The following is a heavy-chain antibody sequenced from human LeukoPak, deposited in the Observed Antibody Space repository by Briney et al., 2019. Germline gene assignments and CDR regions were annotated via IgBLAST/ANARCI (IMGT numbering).Heavy chain of an antibody. CDR3: AREGRSYGGNYDAFDI. D-gene: IGHD4-23*01. CDR1: GGSISSYY. V-gene: IGHV4-59*01. Sequence: SQTLSLTCTVSGGSISSYYWSWIRQPPGKGLEWIGYIYYSGSTNYNPSLKSRVTISVDTSKNQFSLKLSSVTAADTAVYYCAREGRSYGGNYDAFDIWGQGTMVTVSS. CDR2: IYYSGST. J-gene: IGHJ3*02.